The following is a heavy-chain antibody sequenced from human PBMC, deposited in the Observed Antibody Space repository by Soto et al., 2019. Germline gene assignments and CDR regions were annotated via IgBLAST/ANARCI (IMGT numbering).Heavy chain of an antibody. CDR1: GYTFTSYG. CDR2: ISAYNGNT. J-gene: IGHJ4*02. D-gene: IGHD3-16*01. CDR3: ARWEGERLGELASYLGY. V-gene: IGHV1-18*01. Sequence: ASVKVSCKASGYTFTSYGISWVRQAPGQGLEWMGWISAYNGNTNYAQKLQGRVTMTTDTSTSTAYMEVRSLRSDDTAVYYCARWEGERLGELASYLGYWGPGTLVTVSS.